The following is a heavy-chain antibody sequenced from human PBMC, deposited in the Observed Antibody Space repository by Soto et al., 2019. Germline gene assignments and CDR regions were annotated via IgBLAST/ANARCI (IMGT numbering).Heavy chain of an antibody. Sequence: SETLSLTCSVSGGSISSSSYYWGWIRQPPGKGLEWIGSIYYSGSTYYNPSLKSRVTISVDRSKNQFSLKLSSVTAADTAVYYCARGVGAGYPLSAFGIWGQGTMVTVSS. J-gene: IGHJ3*02. CDR3: ARGVGAGYPLSAFGI. CDR2: IYYSGST. CDR1: GGSISSSSYY. V-gene: IGHV4-39*07. D-gene: IGHD3-9*01.